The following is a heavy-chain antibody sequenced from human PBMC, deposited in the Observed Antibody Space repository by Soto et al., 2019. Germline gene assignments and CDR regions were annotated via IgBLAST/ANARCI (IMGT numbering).Heavy chain of an antibody. Sequence: GGSLRLSCAASGFIFSSYAMHWVRQATGKGLEWVAVISYDESNEYYTDSVKGRFTISRDNSKNTLYLQMNRLRAEDTAMYYCARDRYSSTYYLDYWGQGTLVTVSS. CDR2: ISYDESNE. D-gene: IGHD1-26*01. J-gene: IGHJ4*02. CDR3: ARDRYSSTYYLDY. CDR1: GFIFSSYA. V-gene: IGHV3-30-3*01.